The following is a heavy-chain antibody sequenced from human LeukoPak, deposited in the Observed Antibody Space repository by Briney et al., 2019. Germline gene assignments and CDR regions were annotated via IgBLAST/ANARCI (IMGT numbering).Heavy chain of an antibody. V-gene: IGHV1-46*01. J-gene: IGHJ4*02. Sequence: GASVKVSCKASGYTFTRYYMHWVRQAPGQGLEWMGIINPSVGRTTYPQKFQGRVTLSSDTSTSTVYMDLSSLGSEDTAVYYCARADYVTNTWSSFDYWGQGTLVIVSS. CDR1: GYTFTRYY. CDR2: INPSVGRT. D-gene: IGHD3-16*01. CDR3: ARADYVTNTWSSFDY.